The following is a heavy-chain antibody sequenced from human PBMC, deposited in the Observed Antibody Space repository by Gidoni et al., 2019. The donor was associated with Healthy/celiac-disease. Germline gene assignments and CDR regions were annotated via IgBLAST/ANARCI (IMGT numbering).Heavy chain of an antibody. V-gene: IGHV4-39*01. CDR2: IYYGGST. CDR1: GGSISSSSYY. Sequence: QLQLQESGPGLVKPSETLFLTCTVSGGSISSSSYYWGWIRQPPGKGLEWIGSIYYGGSTYYTPSLKSRVTISVDTSKNQFSLKLSSVTAADTAVYYCARLGKQRFLEWLPYYFDYWGQGTLVTVSS. J-gene: IGHJ4*02. D-gene: IGHD3-3*01. CDR3: ARLGKQRFLEWLPYYFDY.